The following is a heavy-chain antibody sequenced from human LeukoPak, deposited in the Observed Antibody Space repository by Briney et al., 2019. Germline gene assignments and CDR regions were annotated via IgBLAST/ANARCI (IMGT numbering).Heavy chain of an antibody. CDR2: ISNSRSYI. D-gene: IGHD3-9*01. CDR1: GFSVSSCV. Sequence: PGGSLRLSCAASGFSVSSCVMSWVRQAPGKGLEWVASISNSRSYIYYADSVKGRFTISRDNAKNSLYLQMNSLRAEDTAVYYCARDAAYDILTGYYSSWFDPWGQGTLVTVSS. V-gene: IGHV3-21*01. CDR3: ARDAAYDILTGYYSSWFDP. J-gene: IGHJ5*02.